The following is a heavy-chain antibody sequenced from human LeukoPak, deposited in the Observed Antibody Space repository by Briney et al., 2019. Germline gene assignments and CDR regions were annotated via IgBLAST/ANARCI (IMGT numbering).Heavy chain of an antibody. Sequence: GGSLRLSCAVSGLTVRNAWMSWVRQAPGKGLEWVGLIKSKTDGGARDYAAPVKGRFTISRDDSKNTLYLQMNSLKTEDTAVFFCTTVGYCSGGTCSGFDYWGQGNLVTVSS. CDR3: TTVGYCSGGTCSGFDY. CDR1: GLTVRNAW. V-gene: IGHV3-15*01. D-gene: IGHD2-15*01. CDR2: IKSKTDGGAR. J-gene: IGHJ4*02.